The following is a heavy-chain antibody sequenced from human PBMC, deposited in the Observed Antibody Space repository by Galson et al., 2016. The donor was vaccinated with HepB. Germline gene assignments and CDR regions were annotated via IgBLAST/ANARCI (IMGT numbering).Heavy chain of an antibody. V-gene: IGHV4-34*01. D-gene: IGHD6-19*01. CDR3: ARGYFWVLAVAGWYFDL. CDR2: INHGGST. Sequence: ETLSLTCAVSGGSFGNYYWSWIRQSPEKGLEWIGEINHGGSTNYNPSLKSRVAISVDTSRNQFFLKVTSVPAAATAVYYCARGYFWVLAVAGWYFDLWGRGTLVTASS. CDR1: GGSFGNYY. J-gene: IGHJ2*01.